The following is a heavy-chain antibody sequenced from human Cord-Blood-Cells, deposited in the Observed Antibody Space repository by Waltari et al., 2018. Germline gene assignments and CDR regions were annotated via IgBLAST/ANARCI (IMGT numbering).Heavy chain of an antibody. CDR3: ARRGVTMVRRTFDP. D-gene: IGHD3-10*01. J-gene: IGHJ5*02. CDR1: GGSISSSSYY. V-gene: IGHV4-39*01. Sequence: QLQLQESGPGLVKPSETLSLTCTVSGGSISSSSYYWGWIRQPPGKRLEWIGIIYYSGSDYYTPSLESRFTISVDTSKNPFSLKLRSVTAADTAVYYWARRGVTMVRRTFDPWGQGTLVTVSS. CDR2: IYYSGSD.